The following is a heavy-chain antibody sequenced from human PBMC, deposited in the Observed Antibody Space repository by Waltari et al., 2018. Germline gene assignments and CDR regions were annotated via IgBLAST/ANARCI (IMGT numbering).Heavy chain of an antibody. D-gene: IGHD3-10*01. CDR3: ATLGYGSGNFDI. CDR2: ISGSGGST. CDR1: GFTFSSYA. V-gene: IGHV3-23*04. Sequence: EVQLVESGGGLVQPGGSLRLSCAASGFTFSSYAMSWVRQAPGKGLEWVSAISGSGGSTYYADSVKGRFTISRDNSKNTLYLQMNSLRAEDTAGYYCATLGYGSGNFDIWGQGTMVTVSS. J-gene: IGHJ3*02.